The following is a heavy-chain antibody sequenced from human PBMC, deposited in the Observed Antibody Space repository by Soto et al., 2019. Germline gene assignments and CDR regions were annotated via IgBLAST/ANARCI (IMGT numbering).Heavy chain of an antibody. Sequence: ETLRLSCAASGFTFSSYWMHWVRQAPGKGLVWVSRINSDGSSTSYADSVKGRFTISRDNAKNTLNLQMNSLRAEDTAVYYCAGTLMTTVTTYAFDIWGQGTMVTVSS. D-gene: IGHD4-4*01. CDR3: AGTLMTTVTTYAFDI. V-gene: IGHV3-74*01. CDR2: INSDGSST. CDR1: GFTFSSYW. J-gene: IGHJ3*02.